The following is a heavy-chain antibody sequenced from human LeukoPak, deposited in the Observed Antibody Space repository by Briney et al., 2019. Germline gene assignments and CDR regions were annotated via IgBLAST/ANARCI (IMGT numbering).Heavy chain of an antibody. D-gene: IGHD6-13*01. V-gene: IGHV4-61*02. J-gene: IGHJ2*01. CDR2: IYTSGST. CDR3: ARDIAGSSRPWYFDL. CDR1: GGSISSGSYY. Sequence: PSQTLSLTCTVSGGSISSGSYYWSWIRQPAGKGLEWIGRIYTSGSTNYNPSLESRVTISVDTSKNQFSLKLSSVTAADTAVYYCARDIAGSSRPWYFDLWGRGTLVTVSS.